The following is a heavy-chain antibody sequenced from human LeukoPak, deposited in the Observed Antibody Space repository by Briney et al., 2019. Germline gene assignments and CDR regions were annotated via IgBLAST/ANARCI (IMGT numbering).Heavy chain of an antibody. J-gene: IGHJ4*02. CDR3: ARGSAGDYVWGSYRSGPYFDY. CDR2: MNPNSGNT. CDR1: GYTFTSYD. D-gene: IGHD3-16*02. Sequence: ASVKVSCKASGYTFTSYDINWVRQATGQGLEWMGWMNPNSGNTGYAQKFQGRVTMTRNTSISTAYMELSSLRSEDTAVYYCARGSAGDYVWGSYRSGPYFDYWGQGTLVTVSS. V-gene: IGHV1-8*01.